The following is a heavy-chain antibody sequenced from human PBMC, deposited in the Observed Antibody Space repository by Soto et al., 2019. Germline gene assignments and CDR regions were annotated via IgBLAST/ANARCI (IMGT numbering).Heavy chain of an antibody. Sequence: QVQLVQSGAEVKKPGASVKVSCKASGYTFINYGVTWVRQAPGQGLEWMGWISAYNGNTNYVQKLQGRVTMTTDTSTSTAYMELRSLRSDDTAMYYCVRTARGYSYGYADYWGQGTLVTVSS. D-gene: IGHD5-18*01. CDR3: VRTARGYSYGYADY. V-gene: IGHV1-18*01. CDR1: GYTFINYG. J-gene: IGHJ4*02. CDR2: ISAYNGNT.